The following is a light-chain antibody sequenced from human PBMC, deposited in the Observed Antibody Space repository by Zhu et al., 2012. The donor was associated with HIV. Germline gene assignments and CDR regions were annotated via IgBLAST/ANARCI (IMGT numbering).Light chain of an antibody. CDR2: DAS. V-gene: IGKV3-11*01. J-gene: IGKJ4*01. Sequence: EIELTQSPAILSLSPGDTATLSCRASQSVSKYLAWYQHRPGQAPRLLIYDASKRATGIPARFSGSGSGTDFTLTISSLEPEDFAIYYCQQRSFGGGTRVEI. CDR1: QSVSKY. CDR3: QQRS.